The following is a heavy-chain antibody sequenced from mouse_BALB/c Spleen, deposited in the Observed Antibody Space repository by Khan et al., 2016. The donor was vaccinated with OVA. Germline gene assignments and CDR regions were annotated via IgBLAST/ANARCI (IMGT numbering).Heavy chain of an antibody. J-gene: IGHJ1*01. CDR2: IWSDGKT. CDR1: GFSLTSYG. V-gene: IGHV2-6-1*01. Sequence: VQLQESGPGLVAPSQSLSITCTISGFSLTSYGIHWVRQPPGKGLEWLVVIWSDGKTTYNSALKSRLNIIKDNSKSQVFLKMNSLQTDDTAMYYGARQIFPGYFDVWGAGTTVTVSS. CDR3: ARQIFPGYFDV.